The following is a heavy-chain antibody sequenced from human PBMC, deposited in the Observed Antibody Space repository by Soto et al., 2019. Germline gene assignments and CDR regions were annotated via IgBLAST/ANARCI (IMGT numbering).Heavy chain of an antibody. CDR1: GGSISSGGYY. Sequence: QVQLQESGPGLVKPSQTLSLTCPVSGGSISSGGYYWSWIRQHPGKGLEWIGYIYYSGSTYYNPSLKGRVTISVDTSKNQCSLKLSSVTASDTAVYYCARDVGKYYDSSGYYLAFDIWGQGTMVTVSS. J-gene: IGHJ3*02. CDR2: IYYSGST. CDR3: ARDVGKYYDSSGYYLAFDI. D-gene: IGHD3-22*01. V-gene: IGHV4-31*03.